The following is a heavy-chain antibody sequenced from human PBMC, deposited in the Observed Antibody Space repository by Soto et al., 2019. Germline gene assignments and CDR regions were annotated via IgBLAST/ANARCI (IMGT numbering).Heavy chain of an antibody. CDR1: GGTFSSYG. CDR2: IIPMFDTG. CDR3: ARVIEAEPFPRWFDP. V-gene: IGHV1-69*13. J-gene: IGHJ5*02. Sequence: SVKVSCKASGGTFSSYGISWVRQAPGQGLEWMGGIIPMFDTGNYAQKFQGRATITADESTTTVYLELSSLTSEDTAVYYCARVIEAEPFPRWFDPWGQGTLVTVSS.